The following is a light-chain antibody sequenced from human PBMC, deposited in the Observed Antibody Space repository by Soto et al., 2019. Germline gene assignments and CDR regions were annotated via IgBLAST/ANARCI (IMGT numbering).Light chain of an antibody. CDR2: DAS. V-gene: IGKV1-5*01. J-gene: IGKJ1*01. CDR3: QQYNSFSRT. Sequence: DIQMTQSPSTLSASVGARLSITYRASQSISNWLAWYQQTPGKAPKVLIYDASSLESGVPSRFSGSRSGTEFTLTISSLQPADFATYYCQQYNSFSRTFGQGTKVDIK. CDR1: QSISNW.